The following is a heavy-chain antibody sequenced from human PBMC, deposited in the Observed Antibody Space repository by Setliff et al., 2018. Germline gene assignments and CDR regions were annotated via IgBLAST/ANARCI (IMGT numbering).Heavy chain of an antibody. D-gene: IGHD2-2*01. CDR1: GFTFSDYY. J-gene: IGHJ5*02. V-gene: IGHV3-11*01. Sequence: GGSLRLSCAASGFTFSDYYMNWIRQAPGKGLEWISYISSSGTSIYYADSVKGRFTISRDNSKNTLYLQMNSLRAEDTAVYYCAKSWVVPAAITFSGFDPWGQGTLVTVSS. CDR2: ISSSGTSI. CDR3: AKSWVVPAAITFSGFDP.